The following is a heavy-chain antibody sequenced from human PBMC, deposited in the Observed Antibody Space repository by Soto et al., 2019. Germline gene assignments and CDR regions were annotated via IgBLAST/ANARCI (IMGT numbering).Heavy chain of an antibody. CDR1: GGTFSSYA. V-gene: IGHV1-18*01. Sequence: ASVKVSCKASGGTFSSYAISWVRQAPGQGLEWMGWISAYNGNTNYAQKLQGRVTMTTDTSTSTAYMELRSLRSDDTAVYYCERDTAYYYCYYGMDVWGQGTTVTVSS. CDR3: ERDTAYYYCYYGMDV. CDR2: ISAYNGNT. J-gene: IGHJ6*02. D-gene: IGHD4-17*01.